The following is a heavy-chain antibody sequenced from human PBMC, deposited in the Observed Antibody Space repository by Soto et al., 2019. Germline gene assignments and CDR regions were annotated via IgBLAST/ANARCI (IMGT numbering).Heavy chain of an antibody. J-gene: IGHJ4*02. CDR2: IIPVVGTT. CDR3: ARGLLYATTYVDY. CDR1: VDTFTTNS. D-gene: IGHD2-8*01. V-gene: IGHV1-69*06. Sequence: QVQLVHSGAEVKKPGSSVKVSCKASVDTFTTNSLNWVRQAPGQGLEWMGGIIPVVGTTKYAQKYQDRVTITGDKSTNTAYMELSSLRSDDTAVYYCARGLLYATTYVDYWGQGTPVTVSS.